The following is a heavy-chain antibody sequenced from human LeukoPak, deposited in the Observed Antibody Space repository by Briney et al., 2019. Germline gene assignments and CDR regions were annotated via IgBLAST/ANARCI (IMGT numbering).Heavy chain of an antibody. J-gene: IGHJ5*02. CDR2: IYYSGST. D-gene: IGHD3-10*01. Sequence: SETLSLTCTVSGGSISSYYWSWIRQPPGKGLEWIGYIYYSGSTNYKPSLKSRVTISVDTSKNQFSLKLSFVTAADTAVYYCARGGYYGSGNDFRFDPWGQGTLVTVSS. V-gene: IGHV4-59*01. CDR1: GGSISSYY. CDR3: ARGGYYGSGNDFRFDP.